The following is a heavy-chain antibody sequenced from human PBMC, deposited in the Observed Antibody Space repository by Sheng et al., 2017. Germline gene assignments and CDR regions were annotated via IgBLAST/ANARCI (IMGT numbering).Heavy chain of an antibody. CDR3: ARVGNYYGSGSYSNYYYYYMDV. V-gene: IGHV3-21*01. CDR1: GFTFSSYS. J-gene: IGHJ6*03. CDR2: ISSSSSYI. D-gene: IGHD3-10*01. Sequence: EVQLVESGGGLVKPGGSLRLSCAASGFTFSSYSMNWVRQAPGKGLEWVSSISSSSSYIYYADSVKGRFTISRDNAKNSLYLQMNSLRAEDTAVYYCARVGNYYGSGSYSNYYYYYMDVWARTTVTV.